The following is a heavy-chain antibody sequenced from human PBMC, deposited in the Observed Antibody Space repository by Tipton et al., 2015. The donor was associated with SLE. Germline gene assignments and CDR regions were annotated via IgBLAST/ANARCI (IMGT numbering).Heavy chain of an antibody. V-gene: IGHV4-31*11. CDR3: ASVDDTVTSHFEF. J-gene: IGHJ4*02. CDR2: IYLSDLT. CDR1: GYSISSGYY. D-gene: IGHD4-17*01. Sequence: GLVKPSETLSFTCDVSGYSISSGYYWGWIRQLPGKCLAGIGYIYLSDLTSYNPSLNSRVTISVDTSKSQFSLKLSSVTAADTAIYYCASVDDTVTSHFEFWGQGTLVTVSS.